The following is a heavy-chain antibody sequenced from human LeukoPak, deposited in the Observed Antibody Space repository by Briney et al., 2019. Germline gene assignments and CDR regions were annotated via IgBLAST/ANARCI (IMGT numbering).Heavy chain of an antibody. D-gene: IGHD3-10*01. J-gene: IGHJ6*03. Sequence: GGSLKLSCAASGFSFSSYWMTWVRQAPGKGPEGVANRKQDGIEKYSVDSVKGRFTISRDNAKNSVYLQMNSLRAEDTALYYCARLSAYYYGSYFYYYMDVWGKGTTVTVSS. CDR1: GFSFSSYW. CDR2: RKQDGIEK. CDR3: ARLSAYYYGSYFYYYMDV. V-gene: IGHV3-7*01.